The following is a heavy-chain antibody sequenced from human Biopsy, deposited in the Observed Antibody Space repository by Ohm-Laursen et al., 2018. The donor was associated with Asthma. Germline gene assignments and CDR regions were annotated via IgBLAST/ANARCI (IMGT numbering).Heavy chain of an antibody. Sequence: SLRLSCAASRFAVSRDYMFWVRQAPGKGLEWVSVIYSGGTSHTADSVRGRFTISRDYSKSTLYLQMHSLRAEDTAVYYCARGDSSNWSHYYFDYWGQGTLVTVSS. D-gene: IGHD3-22*01. J-gene: IGHJ4*02. CDR3: ARGDSSNWSHYYFDY. CDR1: RFAVSRDY. V-gene: IGHV3-53*01. CDR2: IYSGGTS.